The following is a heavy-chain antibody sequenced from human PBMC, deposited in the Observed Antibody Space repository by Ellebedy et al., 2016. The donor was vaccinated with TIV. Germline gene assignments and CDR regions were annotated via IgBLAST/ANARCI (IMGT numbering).Heavy chain of an antibody. D-gene: IGHD3/OR15-3a*01. CDR1: GFTFNTYA. V-gene: IGHV3-23*01. J-gene: IGHJ4*02. CDR3: ARRSTDFAFDS. Sequence: GESLKISCADSGFTFNTYAMNWVRQAPGKGLEWVSLISANGWTTYYADSVKGRFTISRDNSKNTLFLQMSSLRAEDTAVYFCARRSTDFAFDSWGQGTLVTVSS. CDR2: ISANGWTT.